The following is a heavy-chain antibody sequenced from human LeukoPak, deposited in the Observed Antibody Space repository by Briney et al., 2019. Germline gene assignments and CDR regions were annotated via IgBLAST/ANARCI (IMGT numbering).Heavy chain of an antibody. CDR1: GGSISSYY. J-gene: IGHJ5*02. V-gene: IGHV4-59*01. Sequence: PSETLSLTCTVSGGSISSYYWSWIRRPPGKGLEWIGYIYYSGSTNYNPSLKSRVTISVDTSKNQFSLKLSSVTAADTAVYYCARLIDCSSTSCYTAAENWFDPWGQGTLVTVSS. D-gene: IGHD2-2*02. CDR3: ARLIDCSSTSCYTAAENWFDP. CDR2: IYYSGST.